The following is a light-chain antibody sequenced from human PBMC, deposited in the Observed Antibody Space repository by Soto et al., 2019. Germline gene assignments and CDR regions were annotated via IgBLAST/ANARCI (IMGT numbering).Light chain of an antibody. V-gene: IGLV2-14*03. J-gene: IGLJ1*01. CDR3: SSYTSSSTYV. Sequence: QSALTQPASVSGSPGQSITISCTGTSSDVGGYNYVSWYQQHPGKAPKLMIYDVSNRPSGVSNRFSGSKSGNTASLTISGLQAEVVADYYSSSYTSSSTYVVGTGTKVPV. CDR1: SSDVGGYNY. CDR2: DVS.